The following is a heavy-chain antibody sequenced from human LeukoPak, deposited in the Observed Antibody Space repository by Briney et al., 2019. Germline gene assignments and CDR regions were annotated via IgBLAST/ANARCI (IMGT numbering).Heavy chain of an antibody. CDR2: TYYRTKWNN. CDR3: ASREGGYNDQ. D-gene: IGHD1-14*01. CDR1: GGTFTSYCCA. V-gene: IGHV6-1*01. J-gene: IGHJ4*02. Sequence: SQTLSLTCAVSGGTFTSYCCAWIRIRQSPSRGLEWLGRTYYRTKWNNDYAVSVKSRITINPDTSKNQFSLQLSSVTPDDTAVYYGASREGGYNDQWGQGTLVTVSS.